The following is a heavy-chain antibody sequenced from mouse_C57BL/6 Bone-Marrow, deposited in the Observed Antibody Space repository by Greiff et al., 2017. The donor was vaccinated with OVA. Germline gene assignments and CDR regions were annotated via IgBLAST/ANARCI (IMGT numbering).Heavy chain of an antibody. D-gene: IGHD1-1*01. Sequence: EVQLQQSGAELVRPGSSVKMSCKTSGYTFTSYGINWVKQRPGQGLEWIGYIFIGNGSTEYNEKFKGKATLTSDTSSSTAYMQLSSLTSEDSAIEFWARDYDNGRSYVNYAMDYWGQGTSVTVSS. V-gene: IGHV1-58*01. CDR1: GYTFTSYG. CDR3: ARDYDNGRSYVNYAMDY. J-gene: IGHJ4*01. CDR2: IFIGNGST.